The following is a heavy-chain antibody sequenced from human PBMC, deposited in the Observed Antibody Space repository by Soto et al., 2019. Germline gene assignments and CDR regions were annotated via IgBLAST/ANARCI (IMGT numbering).Heavy chain of an antibody. D-gene: IGHD3-16*01. CDR3: ARDPWAADY. V-gene: IGHV3-66*01. Sequence: GGSLRLSCAASGFTVSTKYMSWVRQAPGKGLEWVSVIYSGGSTFYADSVRGRFTISRDNSKNTVNLQMNSLRAEDTAVYDCARDPWAADYWGQGTLVTVSS. CDR1: GFTVSTKY. J-gene: IGHJ4*02. CDR2: IYSGGST.